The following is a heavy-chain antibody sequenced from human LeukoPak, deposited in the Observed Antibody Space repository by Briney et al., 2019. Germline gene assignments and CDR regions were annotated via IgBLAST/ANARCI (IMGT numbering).Heavy chain of an antibody. CDR2: FSRSTGTI. CDR1: GFLFRRHG. J-gene: IGHJ5*02. CDR3: ASDRGDGPNWFYP. Sequence: GGSLRLSCAATGFLFRRHGINWVRQAPGKGLEWVSYFSRSTGTIYYAGAVKGRFTLTRYNANTALDQQMNSRRADDTAVYYCASDRGDGPNWFYPCLQGTLVTVSS. V-gene: IGHV3-48*04.